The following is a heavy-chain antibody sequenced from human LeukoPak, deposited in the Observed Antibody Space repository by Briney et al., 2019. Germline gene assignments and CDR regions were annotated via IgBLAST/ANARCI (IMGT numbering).Heavy chain of an antibody. V-gene: IGHV1-18*01. CDR3: ARDVGHLKHYYYYFGMDV. J-gene: IGHJ6*02. CDR1: AYTFTSYG. Sequence: ASVKVSRKASAYTFTSYGITWVRQAPGQGLEWMGWISAYNGSTNYAQKLQGRVTMTTDTPTSTAYMELRSLRSDDTAVYYCARDVGHLKHYYYYFGMDVWGQGTTVTVSS. CDR2: ISAYNGST.